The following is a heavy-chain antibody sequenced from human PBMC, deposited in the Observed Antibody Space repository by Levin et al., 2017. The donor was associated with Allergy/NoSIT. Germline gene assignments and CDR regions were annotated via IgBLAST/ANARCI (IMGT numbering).Heavy chain of an antibody. CDR3: TTDAAVPYCGGDCYPGFDY. V-gene: IGHV3-15*01. D-gene: IGHD2-21*02. Sequence: SLLLSFSSSFFPFLPSFLSWVRQAPGKGLEWVGRIKSKTDGGTTDYAAPVKGRFTISRDDSKNTLYLQMNSLKTEDTAVYYCTTDAAVPYCGGDCYPGFDYWGQGTLVTVSS. CDR2: IKSKTDGGTT. CDR1: FFPFLPSF. J-gene: IGHJ4*02.